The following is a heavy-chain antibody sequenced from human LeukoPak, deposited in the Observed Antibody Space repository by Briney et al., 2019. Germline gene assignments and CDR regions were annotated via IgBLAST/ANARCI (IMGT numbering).Heavy chain of an antibody. J-gene: IGHJ4*02. V-gene: IGHV3-30*18. CDR2: ISYDGSNK. CDR3: AKEYYYDSVLDY. D-gene: IGHD3-22*01. CDR1: GFTFSSYG. Sequence: QPGRSLRLSCAASGFTFSSYGMHWVRQATGKGLEWVAVISYDGSNKYYADSVKGRFTISRDNSKNTLYLQMNSLRAEDTAVYYCAKEYYYDSVLDYWGQGTLVTVSS.